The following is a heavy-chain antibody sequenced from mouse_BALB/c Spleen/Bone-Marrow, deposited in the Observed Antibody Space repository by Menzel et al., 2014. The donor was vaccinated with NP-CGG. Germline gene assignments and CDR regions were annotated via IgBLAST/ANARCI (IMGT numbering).Heavy chain of an antibody. CDR1: GFSLTSYG. V-gene: IGHV2-3*01. J-gene: IGHJ4*01. CDR2: IWGDGTT. D-gene: IGHD2-10*02. Sequence: VKLVESGPGLVAPSQSLSITCTVSGFSLTSYGVSWVRQPPGKGLEWLGVIWGDGTTNYHSALISRLSISKDNSKSQVFLKLNSLQTDATATYYCAKGEYAKRYYAIDYWGQGTSVTVSS. CDR3: AKGEYAKRYYAIDY.